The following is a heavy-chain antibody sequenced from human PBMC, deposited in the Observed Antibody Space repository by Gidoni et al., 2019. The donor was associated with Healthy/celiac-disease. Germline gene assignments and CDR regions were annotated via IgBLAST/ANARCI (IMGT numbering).Heavy chain of an antibody. Sequence: QLQLQESGPGLVKPSETLSLTCTVSGGSISSSSYYWGWIRQPPGKGLEWIGSIYYSGSTYYNPSLKSRVTISVDTSKNQFSLKLSSVTAADTAVYYCARQSIAVADLDYWGQGTLVTVSS. CDR1: GGSISSSSYY. J-gene: IGHJ4*02. CDR2: IYYSGST. D-gene: IGHD6-19*01. V-gene: IGHV4-39*01. CDR3: ARQSIAVADLDY.